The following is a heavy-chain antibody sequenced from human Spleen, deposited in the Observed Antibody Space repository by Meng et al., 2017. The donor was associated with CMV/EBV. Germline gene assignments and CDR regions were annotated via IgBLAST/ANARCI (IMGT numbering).Heavy chain of an antibody. J-gene: IGHJ4*02. V-gene: IGHV5-51*01. D-gene: IGHD6-19*01. Sequence: GGSLRLSCKGSVYSFTSYWIGWVRKMPGKGLEWMGLIFPSDSDTRYSPSFQGHVTISADKSISTAYLQWSSLKASDTAIYYCTRREYASAWTPDYWGQGTLVTVSS. CDR1: VYSFTSYW. CDR2: IFPSDSDT. CDR3: TRREYASAWTPDY.